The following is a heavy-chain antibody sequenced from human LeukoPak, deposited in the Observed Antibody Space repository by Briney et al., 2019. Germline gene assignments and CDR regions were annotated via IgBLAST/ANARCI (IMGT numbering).Heavy chain of an antibody. Sequence: ASVKVSCKASGYTFISYDINWVRQAPGQGQEWMGWMNPNSGITGYAQKFQGRVSMTRNTSISTAYMELSSLKSEDTAVYYCAGLDSWDWFDPWGQGTLVTVSS. J-gene: IGHJ5*02. V-gene: IGHV1-8*01. CDR2: MNPNSGIT. CDR3: AGLDSWDWFDP. CDR1: GYTFISYD. D-gene: IGHD3/OR15-3a*01.